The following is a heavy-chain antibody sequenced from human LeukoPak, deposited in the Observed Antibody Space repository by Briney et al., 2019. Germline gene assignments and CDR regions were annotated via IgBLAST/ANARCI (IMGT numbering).Heavy chain of an antibody. V-gene: IGHV4-34*01. J-gene: IGHJ5*02. D-gene: IGHD3-10*01. CDR1: GGSFSGYY. Sequence: PSETLSLTRAVYGGSFSGYYWSWIRQPPGKGLEWIGEINHSGSTNYNPSLKSRVTISVDTSKNQFSLKLSSVTAADTAVYYCARGRVRGVIMSWFDPWGQGTLVTVSS. CDR3: ARGRVRGVIMSWFDP. CDR2: INHSGST.